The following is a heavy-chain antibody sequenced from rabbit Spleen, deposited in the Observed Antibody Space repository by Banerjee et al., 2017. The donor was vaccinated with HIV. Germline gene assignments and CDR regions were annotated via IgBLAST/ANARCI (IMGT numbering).Heavy chain of an antibody. D-gene: IGHD7-1*01. CDR2: INTGGSGNT. Sequence: QSLEESGGDLVKPGASLTLTCTASGFTISSSYWTYWVRQAPGKGLEWIGCINTGGSGNTYYASWAKGRFTISRTSSTTVTLQMTSLTVADTATYFCARSDGYNTDYSYALWGPGTLVTVS. CDR3: ARSDGYNTDYSYAL. CDR1: GFTISSSYW. V-gene: IGHV1S40*01. J-gene: IGHJ4*01.